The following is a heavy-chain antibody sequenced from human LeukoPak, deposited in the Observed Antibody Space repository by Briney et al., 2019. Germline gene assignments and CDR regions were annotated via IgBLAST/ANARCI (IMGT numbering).Heavy chain of an antibody. CDR3: ARAVRVYYGSGSPTFDY. D-gene: IGHD3-10*01. CDR1: GGSISSYY. Sequence: PSETLSLTCTVSGGSISSYYWSWIRQPPGKGLEWIGYMYYSGSTNYNPSLKSRVTISVDTSKNQFSLKLSSVTAADTAVYYCARAVRVYYGSGSPTFDYWGQGTLVTVSS. CDR2: MYYSGST. J-gene: IGHJ4*02. V-gene: IGHV4-59*12.